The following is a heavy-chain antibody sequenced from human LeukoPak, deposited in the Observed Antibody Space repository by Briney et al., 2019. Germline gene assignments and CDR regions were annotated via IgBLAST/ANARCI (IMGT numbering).Heavy chain of an antibody. CDR1: GGPISGSH. D-gene: IGHD2-21*02. J-gene: IGHJ6*02. CDR2: IHYTGST. Sequence: SEPLSLTCLVSGGPISGSHWSWLRQPPGKGLEGIGYIHYTGSTDYNPSLRSRVTLSIDMSKNQFSLRLSSVTAADTAVYYCARTGGDCSSGLCYYAMDVWGQGTTVTVS. CDR3: ARTGGDCSSGLCYYAMDV. V-gene: IGHV4-59*01.